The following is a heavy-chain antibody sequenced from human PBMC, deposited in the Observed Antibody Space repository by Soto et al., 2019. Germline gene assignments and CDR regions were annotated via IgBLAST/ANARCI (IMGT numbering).Heavy chain of an antibody. CDR2: ISYDGSNK. CDR1: GFTFSNNA. D-gene: IGHD1-1*01. Sequence: QVQLVESGGGVVQPGRSLRLSCAASGFTFSNNAMDWVRQAPGKGLEWVAVISYDGSNKYIAESVKGRFTISRDNSKHTPFLQMNSLRAEDAAVYYCGRGTTTCAFSAMDGWGQGTTVTVSS. V-gene: IGHV3-30-3*01. J-gene: IGHJ6*02. CDR3: GRGTTTCAFSAMDG.